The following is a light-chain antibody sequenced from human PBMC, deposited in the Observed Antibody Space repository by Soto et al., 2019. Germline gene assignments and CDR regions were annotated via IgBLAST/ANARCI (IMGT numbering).Light chain of an antibody. Sequence: DSITTQYSLSYPVIPGEPVSISCRSSPRLLPSEGYRCLDWYLRKPGQPPRLLIYLGSNRDSGVPDRFSGRGSGTECTLAISSVEPEDVEVFDCMQGLQTLWTFGQGTQVDI. J-gene: IGKJ1*01. CDR1: PRLLPSEGYRC. CDR3: MQGLQTLWT. CDR2: LGS. V-gene: IGKV2-28*01.